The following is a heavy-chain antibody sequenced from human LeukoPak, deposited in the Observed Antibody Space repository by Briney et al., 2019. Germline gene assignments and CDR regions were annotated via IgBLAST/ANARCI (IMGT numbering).Heavy chain of an antibody. V-gene: IGHV3-23*01. Sequence: GGSPRLSCAASGFTFSSYAMSWVRQAPGKGLEWVSAISGSGGSTYYADSVKGRFTISRDNSKNTLYLQMNSLRAEDTAVYYCAKSKTVTTSGDYWGQGTLVTVSS. J-gene: IGHJ4*02. CDR2: ISGSGGST. CDR1: GFTFSSYA. D-gene: IGHD4-17*01. CDR3: AKSKTVTTSGDY.